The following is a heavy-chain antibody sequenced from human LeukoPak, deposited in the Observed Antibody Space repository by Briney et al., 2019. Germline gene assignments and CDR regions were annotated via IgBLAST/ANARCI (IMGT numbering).Heavy chain of an antibody. CDR2: ITPFNGNT. J-gene: IGHJ3*02. CDR3: ASSKGYGGILDAFDI. CDR1: GYTFTYRY. V-gene: IGHV1-45*02. Sequence: SVKVSCKASGYTFTYRYLHWVRQAPGQALEWMGWITPFNGNTNYAQKFQDRVTITRDRSMSTAYMELSRLRSEDTAMYYCASSKGYGGILDAFDIWGQGTMVTVCS. D-gene: IGHD4-23*01.